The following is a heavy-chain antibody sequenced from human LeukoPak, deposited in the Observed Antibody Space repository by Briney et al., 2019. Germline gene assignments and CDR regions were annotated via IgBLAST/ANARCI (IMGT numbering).Heavy chain of an antibody. J-gene: IGHJ4*02. CDR2: IIWDGGST. D-gene: IGHD5-24*01. CDR1: GFTFDDYA. V-gene: IGHV3-43D*03. Sequence: PGGSLRLSCAASGFTFDDYAMHWVRQAPGKGLEWVSLIIWDGGSTYYTDSVKGRFTISRDNSKNSLYLQMNSLRAEDTALYYCAKDIGDGYNWDYWGQGTLVTVSS. CDR3: AKDIGDGYNWDY.